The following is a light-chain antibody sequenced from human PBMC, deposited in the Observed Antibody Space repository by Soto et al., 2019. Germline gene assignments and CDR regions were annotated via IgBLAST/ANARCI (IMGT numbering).Light chain of an antibody. Sequence: EIVLTQSPVILSLSPGERATLSCRASQSVSTCLAWYQQKPGQAPRLLIYDASNRATGIPARFSGSGSGTDSTLTISSLEPEDFAVYYCQQRRNWQVTFGQGTKVDIK. CDR1: QSVSTC. CDR2: DAS. CDR3: QQRRNWQVT. J-gene: IGKJ1*01. V-gene: IGKV3-11*01.